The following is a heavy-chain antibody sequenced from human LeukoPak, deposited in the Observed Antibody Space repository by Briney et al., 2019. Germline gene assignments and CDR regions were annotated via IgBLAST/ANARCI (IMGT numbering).Heavy chain of an antibody. CDR3: ARGAKYSYGPPGY. D-gene: IGHD5-18*01. CDR1: GGTFSSYA. CDR2: IIPIFGTA. Sequence: SVNVSCKASGGTFSSYAISWVRQAPGQGLEWMGGIIPIFGTANYAQKFQGRVTITADESTSTAYMELSSLRSEDTAVYYCARGAKYSYGPPGYWGQGTLVTVSS. V-gene: IGHV1-69*13. J-gene: IGHJ4*02.